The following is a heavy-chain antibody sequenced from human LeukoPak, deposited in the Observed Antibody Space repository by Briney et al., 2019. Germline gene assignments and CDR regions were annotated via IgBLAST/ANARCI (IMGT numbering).Heavy chain of an antibody. CDR2: IIPILGIA. CDR1: GGTFSSYA. Sequence: SVKVSCKASGGTFSSYAISWVRQAPGQGLEWMGRIIPILGIANYAQKFQGRVTITADKSTSTAYMELRSLRSDDTAVYYCARASVAGTNYFDYWGQGTLVTVSS. CDR3: ARASVAGTNYFDY. D-gene: IGHD6-19*01. V-gene: IGHV1-69*04. J-gene: IGHJ4*02.